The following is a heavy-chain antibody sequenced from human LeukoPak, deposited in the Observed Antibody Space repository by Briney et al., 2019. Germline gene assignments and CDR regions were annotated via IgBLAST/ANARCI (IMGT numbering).Heavy chain of an antibody. CDR3: ARDSGYSSSWYTNIPLNWFDP. Sequence: ASVKVSCKASGYTFTGYYMHWVRQAPGQGLEWMGWINPNSGGTNYAQKFQGWVTMTRDTSISTAYMELSRLRSDDTAVYYCARDSGYSSSWYTNIPLNWFDPWGQGTLVTVSS. CDR1: GYTFTGYY. V-gene: IGHV1-2*04. CDR2: INPNSGGT. D-gene: IGHD6-13*01. J-gene: IGHJ5*02.